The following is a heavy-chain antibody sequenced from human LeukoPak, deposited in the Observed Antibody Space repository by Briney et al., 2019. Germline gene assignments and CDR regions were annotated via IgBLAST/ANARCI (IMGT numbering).Heavy chain of an antibody. J-gene: IGHJ3*02. CDR3: ARQYQYDAFDI. CDR2: ISSSSSTI. Sequence: GSLRLSCAASGFTFSGYSMNWVRQAPGKGLEWVSYISSSSSTIYYADSVKGRFTISRDNAKNSLYLQMNSLRAEDTAVYYCARQYQYDAFDIWGQGTMVTVSS. D-gene: IGHD2-2*01. V-gene: IGHV3-48*01. CDR1: GFTFSGYS.